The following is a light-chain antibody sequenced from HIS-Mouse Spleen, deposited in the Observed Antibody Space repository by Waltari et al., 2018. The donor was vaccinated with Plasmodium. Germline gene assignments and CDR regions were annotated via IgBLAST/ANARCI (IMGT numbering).Light chain of an antibody. Sequence: EIVLTQSPATLSLYPGERATLSCRASQSVRSYLAWYQQKPGQAPRLLIYDASNRATGIPARFSGSGSGTDFTLTISSLEPEDFAVYYCQQRSNWPPWTFGQGTKVEIK. CDR2: DAS. J-gene: IGKJ1*01. V-gene: IGKV3-11*01. CDR3: QQRSNWPPWT. CDR1: QSVRSY.